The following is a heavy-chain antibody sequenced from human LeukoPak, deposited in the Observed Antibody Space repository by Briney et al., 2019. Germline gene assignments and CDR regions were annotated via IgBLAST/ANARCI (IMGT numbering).Heavy chain of an antibody. CDR2: IKQDGSEK. D-gene: IGHD6-6*01. CDR3: AKGGVEAARPFDY. Sequence: HPGGSLRLSCAASGFTFSSYWMSWVRQAPGKGLEWVANIKQDGSEKYYVDSVKGRFTISRDNAKNSLYLQMNSLRAEDTALYYWAKGGVEAARPFDYWGQGTLVTVSS. CDR1: GFTFSSYW. V-gene: IGHV3-7*03. J-gene: IGHJ4*02.